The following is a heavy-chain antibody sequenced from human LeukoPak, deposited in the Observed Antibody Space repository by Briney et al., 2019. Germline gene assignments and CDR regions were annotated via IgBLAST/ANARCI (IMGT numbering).Heavy chain of an antibody. CDR2: ISYDGSNK. D-gene: IGHD1-26*01. CDR1: GFTFSSYA. CDR3: AKDRLRIVGATSPFDY. Sequence: PGGSLRLSCAASGFTFSSYAMHWVRQAPGKGLEWVAAISYDGSNKYYADSVKGRFTISRDNSKNTLYLQMNSLRAEDTAVYYCAKDRLRIVGATSPFDYWGQGTLVTVSS. V-gene: IGHV3-30-3*01. J-gene: IGHJ4*02.